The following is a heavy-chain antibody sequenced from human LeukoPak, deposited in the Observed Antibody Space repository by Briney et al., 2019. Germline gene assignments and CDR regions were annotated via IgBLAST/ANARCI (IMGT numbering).Heavy chain of an antibody. D-gene: IGHD1-26*01. CDR1: AYTFTSYA. CDR3: ARDLAGIVGVTAWFDP. Sequence: ASVKVSRKASAYTFTSYAISWMRQAPGQGLEWMGWISVHNGNTNYAQKFQGRVTMTTDTSTNTVYMELRSLRFDDTAVYYCARDLAGIVGVTAWFDPWGQGTLVTVSS. J-gene: IGHJ5*02. CDR2: ISVHNGNT. V-gene: IGHV1-18*01.